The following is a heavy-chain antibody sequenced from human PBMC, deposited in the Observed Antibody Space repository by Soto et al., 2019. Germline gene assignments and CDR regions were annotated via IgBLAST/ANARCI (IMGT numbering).Heavy chain of an antibody. Sequence: SETLSLTCTVSGGSVISGSYYWSWIRQPPGKGLEWIGYIYYSGSTNYNPSLKSRVTISVDTSKNQFSLKLSSVTAADTAVYYCARDRIRGLNGWFDPWGQGTLVTVSS. CDR2: IYYSGST. CDR1: GGSVISGSYY. CDR3: ARDRIRGLNGWFDP. V-gene: IGHV4-61*01. J-gene: IGHJ5*02. D-gene: IGHD1-20*01.